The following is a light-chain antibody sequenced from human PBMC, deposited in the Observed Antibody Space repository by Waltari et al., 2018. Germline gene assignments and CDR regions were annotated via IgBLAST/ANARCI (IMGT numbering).Light chain of an antibody. J-gene: IGLJ2*01. Sequence: QSALTQPASVSGSPGQSITISCTGTSSDVGTYNYVSWYQQHPGQAPKLMIFDVSIRSSGVSNRFSVSKSGTTASLTISGRQAEDEADYYCSSYISSSTLELFGGGTSLTVL. V-gene: IGLV2-14*03. CDR1: SSDVGTYNY. CDR3: SSYISSSTLEL. CDR2: DVS.